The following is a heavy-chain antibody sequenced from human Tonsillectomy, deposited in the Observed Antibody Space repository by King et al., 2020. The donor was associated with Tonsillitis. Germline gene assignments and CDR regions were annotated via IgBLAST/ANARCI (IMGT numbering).Heavy chain of an antibody. CDR1: GGSISSGSYY. Sequence: QLQESGPGLVKPSQTLSLTCTVSGGSISSGSYYWSWIRQPAGKGLEWIGRIYTSGSTNYNPSLKSRVTISVDTSKNQFSLKLSSGTAADTAVYYCARGMSYYDFWSGYSNNNWFDPWGQGTLVTVSS. CDR3: ARGMSYYDFWSGYSNNNWFDP. CDR2: IYTSGST. V-gene: IGHV4-61*02. D-gene: IGHD3-3*01. J-gene: IGHJ5*02.